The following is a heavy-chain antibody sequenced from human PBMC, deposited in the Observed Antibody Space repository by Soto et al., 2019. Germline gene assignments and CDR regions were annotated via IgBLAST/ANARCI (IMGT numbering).Heavy chain of an antibody. D-gene: IGHD4-17*01. CDR1: GGSISIGGYY. CDR2: IYYSGST. V-gene: IGHV4-31*03. J-gene: IGHJ4*02. CDR3: ARAPATVTPYFDY. Sequence: SETLSLTCTVSGGSISIGGYYWSWIRQHPGKGLEWIGYIYYSGSTYYNPSLKSRVTISVDTSKNQFSLKLSSVTAADTAVYYCARAPATVTPYFDYWGQGTLVTVSS.